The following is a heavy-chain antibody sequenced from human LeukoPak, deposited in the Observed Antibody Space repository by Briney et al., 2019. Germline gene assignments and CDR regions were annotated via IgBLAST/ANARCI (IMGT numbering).Heavy chain of an antibody. CDR1: GYTFTSYD. J-gene: IGHJ4*02. Sequence: ASVKVSCKASGYTFTSYDINWVRQATGQGLEWMGWMNPNSGITGYAQKFQGRVTITRNTSISTAYMELSSLRSEDTAVYYCARDQGLGMSPGDYWGQGTLVTVSS. CDR3: ARDQGLGMSPGDY. V-gene: IGHV1-8*03. CDR2: MNPNSGIT. D-gene: IGHD7-27*01.